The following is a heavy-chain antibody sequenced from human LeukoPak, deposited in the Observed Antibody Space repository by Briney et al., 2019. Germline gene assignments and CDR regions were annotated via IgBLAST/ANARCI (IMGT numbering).Heavy chain of an antibody. Sequence: GSVKVSCKASGYTFTDYDVTWVRQAPGQGLEWMGRVSPYNGDTYYSQMFQGRVTMTSGRSTGTAYMELRSLRSDDTAVYYCAKNGRVRRVVKDVFDNWGQGTLVTVSS. CDR2: VSPYNGDT. CDR1: GYTFTDYD. V-gene: IGHV1-18*01. CDR3: AKNGRVRRVVKDVFDN. D-gene: IGHD3-10*01. J-gene: IGHJ4*02.